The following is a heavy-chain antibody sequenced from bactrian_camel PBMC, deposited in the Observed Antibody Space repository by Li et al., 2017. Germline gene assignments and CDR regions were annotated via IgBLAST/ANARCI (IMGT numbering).Heavy chain of an antibody. Sequence: HVQLVESGGGSVQAGGALRLSCAASGRIYSDYVMGWFRQFPGKQREAVATIDSSGRTVYADSMKGRFTIAFDNAEKILYLEMNNPNDEDTALYRCAASWGMSAMAALGRIAQDDFGYWGEGTQVTVS. CDR1: GRIYSDYV. CDR2: IDSSGRT. V-gene: IGHV3S53*01. CDR3: AASWGMSAMAALGRIAQDDFGY. J-gene: IGHJ6*01. D-gene: IGHD5*01.